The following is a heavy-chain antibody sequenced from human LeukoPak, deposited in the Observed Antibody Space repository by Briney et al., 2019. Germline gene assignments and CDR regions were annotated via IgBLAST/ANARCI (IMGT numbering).Heavy chain of an antibody. V-gene: IGHV3-21*01. CDR1: GFTFNTYT. CDR2: ISTSSIYI. D-gene: IGHD3-10*02. J-gene: IGHJ6*04. Sequence: GGSLRLSCAASGFTFNTYTVNWVRQAPGKGLEWVSSISTSSIYIYYADSVKGRFTISRDNAKNSLYLQMNSLRAEDTAVYYCAELGITMIGGVWGKGTTVTISS. CDR3: AELGITMIGGV.